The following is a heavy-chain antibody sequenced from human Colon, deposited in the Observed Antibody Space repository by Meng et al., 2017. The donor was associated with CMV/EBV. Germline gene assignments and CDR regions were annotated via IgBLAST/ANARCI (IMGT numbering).Heavy chain of an antibody. CDR2: INSYNGET. Sequence: FNRFGIGWVREATGQGLEWMGRINSYNGETYSSKNLQDRLTMTMDTSTSTDYMELRSLRSDDTDVYYCARDRCNTCSSGWWFGPWGQGTLVTVSS. D-gene: IGHD1-26*01. CDR1: FNRFG. V-gene: IGHV1-18*01. CDR3: ARDRCNTCSSGWWFGP. J-gene: IGHJ5*02.